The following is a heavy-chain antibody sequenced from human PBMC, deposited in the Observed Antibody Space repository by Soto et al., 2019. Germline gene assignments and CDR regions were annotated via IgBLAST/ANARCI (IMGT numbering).Heavy chain of an antibody. CDR3: AHIVVAGLGYYFDY. CDR1: VFSLSSTMMA. Sequence: QITLKESGPTLVKPTQTLTLTCTFSVFSLSSTMMAVGWIRQPPGKAMECLALIYWYDDKRYSPFLKSKLTITKDTSKTLVVLTIPNMDPVDTARYYCAHIVVAGLGYYFDYWGQGTLVTVSS. D-gene: IGHD6-19*01. J-gene: IGHJ4*02. CDR2: IYWYDDK. V-gene: IGHV2-5*01.